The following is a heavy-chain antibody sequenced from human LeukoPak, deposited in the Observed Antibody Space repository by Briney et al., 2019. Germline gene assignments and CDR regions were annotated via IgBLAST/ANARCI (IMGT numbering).Heavy chain of an antibody. Sequence: VGSLRLSCAAPGFTFSSYAMSWGRQAPGKGLEWVSPISGSGGSTYYADSVKGRFTISRDNSKNTLYLQMNSLRAEHTAVYYCAQGTLRYCSGTDCFDFDYSGQGTLVTVSS. CDR3: AQGTLRYCSGTDCFDFDY. D-gene: IGHD2-2*01. J-gene: IGHJ4*02. CDR2: ISGSGGST. V-gene: IGHV3-23*01. CDR1: GFTFSSYA.